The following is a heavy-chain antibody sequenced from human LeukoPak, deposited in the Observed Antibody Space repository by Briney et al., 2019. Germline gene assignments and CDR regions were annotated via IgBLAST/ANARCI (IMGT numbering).Heavy chain of an antibody. Sequence: GGSLRLSCAGSGFTFSDHYMDWVRQAPGKGLEWVGRTRNKANSYTTEYAASVKGRFTISRDDSKNSLYLQMNSLKTEDTAVYYCARRGGEDWGQGTLVTVSS. CDR2: TRNKANSYTT. CDR3: ARRGGED. D-gene: IGHD3-16*01. V-gene: IGHV3-72*01. J-gene: IGHJ4*02. CDR1: GFTFSDHY.